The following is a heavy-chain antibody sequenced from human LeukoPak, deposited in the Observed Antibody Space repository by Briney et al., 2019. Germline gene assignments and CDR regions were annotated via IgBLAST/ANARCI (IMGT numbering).Heavy chain of an antibody. CDR2: IYSGGST. CDR1: GFTVSSNY. Sequence: PGGSLRLSCAASGFTVSSNYMSWVRQAPGKGLEWVSVIYSGGSTYYADSVKGRFTISRYNSKNTLYLQMNSLRAEDTAVYYCARDKLLWFGELLGYYGMDVWGQGTTVTVSS. D-gene: IGHD3-10*01. J-gene: IGHJ6*02. CDR3: ARDKLLWFGELLGYYGMDV. V-gene: IGHV3-53*01.